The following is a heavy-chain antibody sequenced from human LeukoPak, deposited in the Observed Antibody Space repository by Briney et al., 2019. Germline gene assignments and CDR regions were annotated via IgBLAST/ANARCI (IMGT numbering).Heavy chain of an antibody. D-gene: IGHD6-6*01. V-gene: IGHV1-2*02. CDR3: ARDRNSGSSLDI. J-gene: IGHJ3*02. CDR2: IYPYSGDT. CDR1: GYTFTGYY. Sequence: ASVTVSCKASGYTFTGYYIHWVRQAPGQGLEWMGWIYPYSGDTNYAQNFQGRVTMTRDTSISTAYMELSSLKSDDTAVYYCARDRNSGSSLDIWGQGTMVTVSS.